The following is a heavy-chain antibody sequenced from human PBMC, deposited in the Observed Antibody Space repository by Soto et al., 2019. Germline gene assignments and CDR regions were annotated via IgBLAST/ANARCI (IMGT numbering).Heavy chain of an antibody. CDR1: GGSISSNNW. J-gene: IGHJ4*02. Sequence: PSETLSLTCAVSGGSISSNNWWNWVRQPPGKGLEWIGEMHHAGSSNYNPSLKSRLTISVDKSKNHFSLNLYSVTAADTAVYYCARNPSSARPPYYFDYWGQGILVTVSS. CDR2: MHHAGSS. V-gene: IGHV4-4*02. CDR3: ARNPSSARPPYYFDY. D-gene: IGHD6-6*01.